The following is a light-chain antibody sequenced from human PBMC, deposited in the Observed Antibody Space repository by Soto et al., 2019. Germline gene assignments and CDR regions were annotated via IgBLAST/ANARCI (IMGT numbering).Light chain of an antibody. V-gene: IGLV2-14*01. CDR1: SSDIGDNTYYY. CDR3: SSYSSTNTPVL. J-gene: IGLJ3*02. Sequence: QSALAQPASVSGSPGQSITISCSGTSSDIGDNTYYYVSWYQRHPGKAPKLLIFEVTNRPSGISGRFSGSKSGNTATLTISGLQAEDEADYYCSSYSSTNTPVLFGGGTKLTVL. CDR2: EVT.